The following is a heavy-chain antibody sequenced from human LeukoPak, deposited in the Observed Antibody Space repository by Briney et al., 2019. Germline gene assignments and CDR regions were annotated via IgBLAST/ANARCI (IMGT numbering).Heavy chain of an antibody. CDR1: GYTFIAYY. D-gene: IGHD3-10*01. CDR2: INPNSGDT. Sequence: GASVKVSCKASGYTFIAYYMHWVRQAPGQGLEWMGWINPNSGDTNYAQKFQGRVTMTGDTSINTAFMEIRRLRSDDTAIYYCARGRGTTMVRGVITNYFDLWGRGSLVTVSS. J-gene: IGHJ2*01. CDR3: ARGRGTTMVRGVITNYFDL. V-gene: IGHV1-2*02.